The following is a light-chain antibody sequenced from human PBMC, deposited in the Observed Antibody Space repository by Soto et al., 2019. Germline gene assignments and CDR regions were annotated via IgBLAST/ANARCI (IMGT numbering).Light chain of an antibody. V-gene: IGKV3-15*01. J-gene: IGKJ4*02. CDR1: QSVDSY. Sequence: ELAMTQSPATLSVSPGERATTSCRASQSVDSYLVWYQQKPGQSPRILSVRASTRASGIPARFSGSGSGTDFTLTISRLEPEDFALYYWQQRGSSVQFGGGTKVDIK. CDR2: RAS. CDR3: QQRGSSVQ.